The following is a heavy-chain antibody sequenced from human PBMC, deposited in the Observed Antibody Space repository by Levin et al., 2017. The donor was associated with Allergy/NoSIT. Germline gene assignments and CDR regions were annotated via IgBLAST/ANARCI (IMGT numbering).Heavy chain of an antibody. Sequence: GGSLRLSCSASGFTFSSYAMHWVRQAPGKGLEYVSAISSNGGSTYYADSVKGRFTISRDNSKNTLYLQMSSLRAEDTAVYYCVKAGPPGYLTYNWFDPWGQGTLVTVSS. J-gene: IGHJ5*02. CDR3: VKAGPPGYLTYNWFDP. D-gene: IGHD3-9*01. V-gene: IGHV3-64D*06. CDR2: ISSNGGST. CDR1: GFTFSSYA.